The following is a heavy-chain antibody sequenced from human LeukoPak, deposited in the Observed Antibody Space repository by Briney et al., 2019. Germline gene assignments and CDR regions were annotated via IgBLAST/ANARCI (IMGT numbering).Heavy chain of an antibody. J-gene: IGHJ4*02. V-gene: IGHV4-61*02. CDR3: ARSPYYDFWSGYYERFDY. D-gene: IGHD3-3*01. Sequence: SETLSLTCTVSGGSISSGSHYWSWIRQPAGKGLEWIGRIYTSGSTNYNPSLKSRVTISVDTSKNQFSLKLSSVTAADTAVYYCARSPYYDFWSGYYERFDYWGQGTLVTVSS. CDR2: IYTSGST. CDR1: GGSISSGSHY.